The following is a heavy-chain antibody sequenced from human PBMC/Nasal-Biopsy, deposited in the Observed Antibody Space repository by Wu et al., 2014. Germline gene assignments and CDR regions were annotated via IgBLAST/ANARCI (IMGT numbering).Heavy chain of an antibody. J-gene: IGHJ3*02. Sequence: SGDSVSSNSAAWNWIRQSPSRGLEWLGRTYYRSKWSHDYAVSVKGRITINADTSKNHFSLNVNSVTAADTAVYYCARGTDDFWNGYYRFDSFDIWGQGTMVTVSS. CDR1: GDSVSSNSAA. D-gene: IGHD3-3*01. V-gene: IGHV6-1*01. CDR3: ARGTDDFWNGYYRFDSFDI. CDR2: TYYRSKWSH.